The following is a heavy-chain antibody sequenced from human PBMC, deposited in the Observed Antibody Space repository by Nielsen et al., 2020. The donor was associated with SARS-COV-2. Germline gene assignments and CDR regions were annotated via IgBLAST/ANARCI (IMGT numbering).Heavy chain of an antibody. CDR1: GYTFTTYG. V-gene: IGHV1-18*01. CDR3: ARDHLGLYYFDF. Sequence: ASVKVSCKTSGYTFTTYGITWVRQVPGQGLEWVGWISTHSGNTNLAQNLQGRVTMTKDTSTNTAHLELRSLTSDDTAIYYCARDHLGLYYFDFWGQGTLVSVSS. CDR2: ISTHSGNT. J-gene: IGHJ4*02. D-gene: IGHD3/OR15-3a*01.